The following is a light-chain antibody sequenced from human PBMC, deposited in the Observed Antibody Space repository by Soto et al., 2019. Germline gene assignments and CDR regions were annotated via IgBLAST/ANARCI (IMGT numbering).Light chain of an antibody. CDR1: SSDVGGYNY. V-gene: IGLV2-14*01. CDR3: TSYTSSSTLDV. CDR2: EVS. J-gene: IGLJ1*01. Sequence: QSALTQPASVSGSPGQSITISCTGTSSDVGGYNYVSWYQQHPGKAPKLIIYEVSNRPTGVPNRFSGSKSGHTASLTISGLQSGDEADYFCTSYTSSSTLDVFGTGTKVTVL.